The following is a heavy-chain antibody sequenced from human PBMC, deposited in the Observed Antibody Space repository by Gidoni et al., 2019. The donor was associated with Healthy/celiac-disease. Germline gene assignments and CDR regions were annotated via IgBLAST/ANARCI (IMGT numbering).Heavy chain of an antibody. J-gene: IGHJ6*02. Sequence: QLQLVQSGAEVKKPSPSVQVSCKASGGTFSSYAISWVRQAPGQGLEWMGGIIPIFGTANYAQKFQGRVTITADKSTSTAYMELSSLRSEDTAVYYCARTGNIVVVPAAMTYYYGMDVWGQGTTVTVSS. V-gene: IGHV1-69*06. CDR1: GGTFSSYA. D-gene: IGHD2-2*01. CDR2: IIPIFGTA. CDR3: ARTGNIVVVPAAMTYYYGMDV.